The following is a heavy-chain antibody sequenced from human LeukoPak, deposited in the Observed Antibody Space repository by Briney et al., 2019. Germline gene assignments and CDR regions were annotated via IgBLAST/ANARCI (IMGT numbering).Heavy chain of an antibody. V-gene: IGHV3-33*01. CDR3: ARDRGYCGGDCSTDAFDI. J-gene: IGHJ3*02. CDR1: GFTFSDYG. D-gene: IGHD2-21*02. CDR2: IWYDGSKK. Sequence: GGSLRLSCAASGFTFSDYGMHWVRQAPGKGLEWVAVIWYDGSKKYYADSVKGRITISRDNSKNTVDLQMNSLRAEDTAVYYCARDRGYCGGDCSTDAFDIWGQGTMVTVSS.